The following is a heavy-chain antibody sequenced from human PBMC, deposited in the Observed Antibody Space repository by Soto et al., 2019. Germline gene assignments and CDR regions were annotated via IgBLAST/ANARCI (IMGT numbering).Heavy chain of an antibody. D-gene: IGHD1-1*01. CDR2: VSPKSGNT. CDR1: GYNFFDYG. CDR3: ARGRTVSSIGPLLV. J-gene: IGHJ1*01. V-gene: IGHV1-18*01. Sequence: QIQLVQSGAEVKKPGASVKVSCKASGYNFFDYGVSWVRQAPGQGLEWMGWVSPKSGNTDFARKVQGRVTMTADTSTNTACLELRGLRSDDTAVYYCARGRTVSSIGPLLVWGQGTLVSVSS.